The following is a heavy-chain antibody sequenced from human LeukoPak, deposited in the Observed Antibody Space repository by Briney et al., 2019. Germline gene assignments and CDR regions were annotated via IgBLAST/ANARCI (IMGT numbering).Heavy chain of an antibody. CDR3: AGSRYCSGGTCYATFDY. D-gene: IGHD2-15*01. V-gene: IGHV4-4*07. J-gene: IGHJ4*02. CDR2: IHTSGST. CDR1: GGSISSSY. Sequence: SSETLSLTCTVSGGSISSSYWSWIRQPAGKGLEYIGRIHTSGSTNYNPSLKSRVTMSVDTSKNHFSLKLSSVTAADTALYYCAGSRYCSGGTCYATFDYWGQGTLVTVSS.